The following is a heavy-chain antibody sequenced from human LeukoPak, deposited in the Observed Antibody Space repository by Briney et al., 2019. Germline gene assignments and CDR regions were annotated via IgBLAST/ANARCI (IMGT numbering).Heavy chain of an antibody. Sequence: SQTLSLTCAISGDSVSSNSAAWNWIRQSPSRGLEWLGRTYYRSKWYNDYAVSVKSRITINPDTSKNQFSLQLNSVTPEDTAVYYCARVWVGNGAYGSRQLYYYYGMDVWGQGTTVTVSS. J-gene: IGHJ6*02. CDR3: ARVWVGNGAYGSRQLYYYYGMDV. CDR2: TYYRSKWYN. CDR1: GDSVSSNSAA. V-gene: IGHV6-1*01. D-gene: IGHD1-1*01.